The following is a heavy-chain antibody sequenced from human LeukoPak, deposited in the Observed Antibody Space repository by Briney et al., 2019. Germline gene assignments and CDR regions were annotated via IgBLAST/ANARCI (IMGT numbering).Heavy chain of an antibody. CDR3: ARVAVSGPTGWFDS. Sequence: GGSLRLSCAGSGFALKSYSLTWARQAPGKGLEWVSSISSTSAYIHYADSVKGRFTISRDNVDNVVYLEMNSLGAEDTATYYCARVAVSGPTGWFDSWGQGTLVIVSS. D-gene: IGHD2-8*02. J-gene: IGHJ5*01. V-gene: IGHV3-21*01. CDR2: ISSTSAYI. CDR1: GFALKSYS.